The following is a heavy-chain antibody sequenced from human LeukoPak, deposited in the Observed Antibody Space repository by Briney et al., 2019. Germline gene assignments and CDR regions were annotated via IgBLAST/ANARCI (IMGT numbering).Heavy chain of an antibody. D-gene: IGHD6-13*01. CDR1: GFTFSSYG. CDR2: INGLGGGT. CDR3: AKWNRQPLVKGWFDS. Sequence: GGSLRLSCAASGFTFSSYGMSWVRQAPGKGLEWVSGINGLGGGTAYADSVEGRFTISRDNDKNSLYLQMNSLRVEDTALYFCAKWNRQPLVKGWFDSWGQGTLVTVS. V-gene: IGHV3-20*04. J-gene: IGHJ5*01.